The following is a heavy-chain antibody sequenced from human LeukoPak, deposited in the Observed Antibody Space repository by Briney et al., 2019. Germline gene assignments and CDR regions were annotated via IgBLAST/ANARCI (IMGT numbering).Heavy chain of an antibody. CDR1: GYTFTGYY. CDR3: AREGHSSGWYMSVAHDY. D-gene: IGHD6-19*01. Sequence: ASVKVSCKASGYTFTGYYMHWVRQAPGQGLEWMGWINPNSGGTNYAQKFQGRVTMTGDTSISTAYMELSRLRSDDTAVYYCAREGHSSGWYMSVAHDYWGQGTLVTVSS. CDR2: INPNSGGT. J-gene: IGHJ4*02. V-gene: IGHV1-2*02.